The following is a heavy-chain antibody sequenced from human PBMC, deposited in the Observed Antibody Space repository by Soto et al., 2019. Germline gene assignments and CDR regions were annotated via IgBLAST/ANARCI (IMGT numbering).Heavy chain of an antibody. CDR2: IYPGDSDT. V-gene: IGHV5-51*01. D-gene: IGHD3-10*01. Sequence: GESLKISCKGSGYSFTSYWIGWVRQMPGKGLEWMGIIYPGDSDTRYSPSFQGQVTISADKSISTAYLQWSSLKAPDTAMYYCARPLTTFYYGSGSYPDPLYGMDVWGQGTTVTVSS. CDR3: ARPLTTFYYGSGSYPDPLYGMDV. J-gene: IGHJ6*02. CDR1: GYSFTSYW.